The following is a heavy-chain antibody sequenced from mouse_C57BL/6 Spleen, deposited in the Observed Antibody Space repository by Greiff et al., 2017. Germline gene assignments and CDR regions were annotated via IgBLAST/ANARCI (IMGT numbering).Heavy chain of an antibody. CDR1: GFNIKDYY. V-gene: IGHV14-2*01. CDR3: ARGYYGSSSYFDY. J-gene: IGHJ2*01. CDR2: IDPEDGET. Sequence: VQLKESGAELVKPGASVKLSCTASGFNIKDYYMHWVKQRTEQGLEWIGRIDPEDGETKYAPKFQGKATITADTSSNTAYLQISSLTSEDTAVYYCARGYYGSSSYFDYWGQGTTLTVSS. D-gene: IGHD1-1*01.